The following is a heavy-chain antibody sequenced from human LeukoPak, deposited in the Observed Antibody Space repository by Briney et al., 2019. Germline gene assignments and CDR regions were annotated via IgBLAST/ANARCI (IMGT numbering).Heavy chain of an antibody. D-gene: IGHD1-26*01. CDR1: GFTFDDYA. V-gene: IGHV3-9*01. J-gene: IGHJ3*02. CDR2: ISWNSGSI. Sequence: PDRSLRLSCAASGFTFDDYAMHWVRQAPGKGLEWVSGISWNSGSIGYADSVKGRFTISRDNAKNSLYLQMNSLRAEDTAVYYCARDFGGSYPNAFDIWGQGTMVTVSS. CDR3: ARDFGGSYPNAFDI.